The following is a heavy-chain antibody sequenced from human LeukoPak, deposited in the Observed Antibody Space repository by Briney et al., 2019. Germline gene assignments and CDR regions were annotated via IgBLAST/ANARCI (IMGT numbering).Heavy chain of an antibody. D-gene: IGHD3-22*01. Sequence: ASVKVSCKASGYTFTGYYMHWVRQAPGQGLEWMGWINPNSGGTNYAQKFQGRVTMTRDTSISTAYMELSRLRSDDTAVYYCARLYDSSGYFSTPFGYWGQGTLVTVSS. CDR3: ARLYDSSGYFSTPFGY. V-gene: IGHV1-2*02. CDR2: INPNSGGT. CDR1: GYTFTGYY. J-gene: IGHJ4*02.